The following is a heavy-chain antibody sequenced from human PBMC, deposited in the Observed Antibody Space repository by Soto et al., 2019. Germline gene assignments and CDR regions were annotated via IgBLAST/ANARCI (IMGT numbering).Heavy chain of an antibody. J-gene: IGHJ4*02. D-gene: IGHD7-27*01. CDR2: IYYSGST. V-gene: IGHV4-59*08. CDR3: ARRWGRTFDY. Sequence: QVQLQESGPGLVKPSETLSLTCTVSGGSISSYYWSWIRQPPGKGLEWIGYIYYSGSTNYNPSLKGRVTISVDTSKNQCALKLSSVTAADTAVYYCARRWGRTFDYWGQGTLVTVSS. CDR1: GGSISSYY.